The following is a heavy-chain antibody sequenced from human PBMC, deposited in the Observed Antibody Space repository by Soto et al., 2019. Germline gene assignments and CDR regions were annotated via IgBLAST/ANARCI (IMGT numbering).Heavy chain of an antibody. CDR2: IYYSGST. CDR1: GGSVSSGSYY. D-gene: IGHD3-10*01. CDR3: ARESFGSGSYYNVNYYYGMDV. V-gene: IGHV4-61*01. J-gene: IGHJ6*02. Sequence: PSETLSLTCTVSGGSVSSGSYYWSWIRQPPGKGLEWIGYIYYSGSTNYNPSLKSRVTISVDTSKNQFSLKLSSVTAADTAVYYCARESFGSGSYYNVNYYYGMDVWGQGTTVTVSS.